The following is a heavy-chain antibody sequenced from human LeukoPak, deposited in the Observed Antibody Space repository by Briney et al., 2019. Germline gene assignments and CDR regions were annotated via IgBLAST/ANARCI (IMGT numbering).Heavy chain of an antibody. V-gene: IGHV4-39*01. CDR3: PAGKEILTGYYYPNDY. Sequence: SQTLSLTCTVSGGSISSSSYYWGWIRQPPGKGLEWIGSIYYSGSTYYNPSLKSRVTISVDTSKNQFSQKLSSVTAADTAVYYCPAGKEILTGYYYPNDYWAREPWSPSPQ. J-gene: IGHJ4*02. CDR1: GGSISSSSYY. D-gene: IGHD3-9*01. CDR2: IYYSGST.